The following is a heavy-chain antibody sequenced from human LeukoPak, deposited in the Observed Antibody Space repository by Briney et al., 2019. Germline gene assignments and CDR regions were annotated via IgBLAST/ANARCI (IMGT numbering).Heavy chain of an antibody. D-gene: IGHD4-23*01. V-gene: IGHV4-39*01. CDR2: IYYSGST. J-gene: IGHJ4*02. CDR1: GGSISSSSYY. CDR3: ASTVGGPFDY. Sequence: NPSETLSLTCTVSGGSISSSSYYWGWIRQPPGKGLEWIGSIYYSGSTYYNPSLKSRVTISVDTSKNQFSLKLSSVTAADTAVYYCASTVGGPFDYWGQGTLVTVSS.